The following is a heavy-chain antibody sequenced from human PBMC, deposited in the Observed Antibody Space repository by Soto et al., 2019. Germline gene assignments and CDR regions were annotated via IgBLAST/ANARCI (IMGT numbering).Heavy chain of an antibody. CDR3: ARVDPRGVAVVRDY. CDR1: GNTFASHG. J-gene: IGHJ4*02. Sequence: ASVKVSCKASGNTFASHGFSRVRQAPGQGLEWMGWISGFNGQTNYALKFQGRVTLTTDTSTSTAYMELRSLRSDDTAVYFCARVDPRGVAVVRDYWGQGTLVTVPS. V-gene: IGHV1-18*01. CDR2: ISGFNGQT. D-gene: IGHD3-10*01.